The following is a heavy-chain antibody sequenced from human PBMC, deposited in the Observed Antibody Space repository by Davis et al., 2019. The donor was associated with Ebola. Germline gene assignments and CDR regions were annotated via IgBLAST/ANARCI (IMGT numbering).Heavy chain of an antibody. D-gene: IGHD4-17*01. CDR3: TTDPRNYGDYALDY. CDR2: IKSKTDGGTT. V-gene: IGHV3-15*07. Sequence: PGGSLRLSCAASGFTFSNAWMNWVRQAPGKGLEWVGRIKSKTDGGTTDYAAPVKGRFTISRDDSKNTLYLQMNSLKTEDTAVYYCTTDPRNYGDYALDYWGQGTLVTVSS. J-gene: IGHJ4*02. CDR1: GFTFSNAW.